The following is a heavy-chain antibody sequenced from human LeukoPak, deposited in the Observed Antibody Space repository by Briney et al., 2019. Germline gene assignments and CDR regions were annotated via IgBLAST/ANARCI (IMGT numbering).Heavy chain of an antibody. CDR2: ISGGGGSA. V-gene: IGHV3-23*01. CDR3: ARVRAAAGLNWYFDL. D-gene: IGHD6-13*01. Sequence: GGSLRLSCAASGFTFSSYAMTWVRQAPGKGLEWVSAISGGGGSAYYADSVRGRFTTSREDATGSLYLQMNSLRAGDTVMYYCARVRAAAGLNWYFDLWGRGTLVTVSS. CDR1: GFTFSSYA. J-gene: IGHJ2*01.